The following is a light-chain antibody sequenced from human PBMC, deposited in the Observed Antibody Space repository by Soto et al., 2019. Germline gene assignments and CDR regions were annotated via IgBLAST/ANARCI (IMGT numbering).Light chain of an antibody. CDR3: QQYGSSPIT. Sequence: EIVLTQSPSTLSLYPGQIATLSFTAVQSLSNNIYLAWYQQKPGQAPRXVIYGASSRATGIPNRFSGSGSGTDFTLTISRLEPEDFEVYYCQQYGSSPITFGQGTRLEIK. J-gene: IGKJ5*01. V-gene: IGKV3-20*01. CDR1: QSLSNNIY. CDR2: GAS.